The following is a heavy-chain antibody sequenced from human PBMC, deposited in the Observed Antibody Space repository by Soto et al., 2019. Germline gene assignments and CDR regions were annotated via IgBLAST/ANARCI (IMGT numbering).Heavy chain of an antibody. D-gene: IGHD3-10*01. CDR3: ARVRYYGSGSPGLNDY. V-gene: IGHV3-66*01. CDR1: GFTVSSNY. Sequence: EVQLVESGGGLVQPGGSLRLSCAASGFTVSSNYMSWVRQAPGKGLEWVSIIYSAGSTNYADPVKGRFTFSRDNSKNTLYLQMNSLRAEDSAVYYCARVRYYGSGSPGLNDYWGQGTLVTVSS. J-gene: IGHJ4*02. CDR2: IYSAGST.